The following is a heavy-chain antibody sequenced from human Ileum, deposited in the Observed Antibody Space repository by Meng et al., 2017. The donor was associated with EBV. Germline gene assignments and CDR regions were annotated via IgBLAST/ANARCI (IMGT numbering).Heavy chain of an antibody. V-gene: IGHV3-21*02. CDR1: GFPFSSYS. Sequence: EVQLVESGGGLVKPGGSLRLSCAASGFPFSSYSMNWVRQAPGKGLEWVSYISSGSSFIYYADSVKGRFTISRDDAKNSLSLQMNNLGADDTAVYYCVRDSSFNVHWGQGTLVTVAS. CDR2: ISSGSSFI. J-gene: IGHJ4*02. D-gene: IGHD3-16*02. CDR3: VRDSSFNVH.